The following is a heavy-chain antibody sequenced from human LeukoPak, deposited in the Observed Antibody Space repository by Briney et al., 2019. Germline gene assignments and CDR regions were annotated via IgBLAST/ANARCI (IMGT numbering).Heavy chain of an antibody. Sequence: SETLSLTCTLSRASISSGGYHWSWIRQHPGKGLEWIGNDGSTSYNPSLKSRLTISVDTSKNQFSLKLSSVTAADTAIYYCAIYFRDGGGRGTWGQGTLVTVSS. J-gene: IGHJ4*02. CDR2: DGST. D-gene: IGHD2-21*01. V-gene: IGHV4-31*03. CDR3: AIYFRDGGGRGT. CDR1: RASISSGGYH.